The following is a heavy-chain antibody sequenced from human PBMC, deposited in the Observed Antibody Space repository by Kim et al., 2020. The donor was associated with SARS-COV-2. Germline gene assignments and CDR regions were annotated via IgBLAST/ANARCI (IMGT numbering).Heavy chain of an antibody. CDR2: INTNTGNP. V-gene: IGHV7-4-1*02. CDR3: ARVRNVVVPAANRGGKGWFDP. CDR1: GYTFTSYA. J-gene: IGHJ5*02. D-gene: IGHD2-2*01. Sequence: ASVKVSCKASGYTFTSYAMNWVRQAPGQGLEWMGWINTNTGNPTYAQGFTGRFVFSLDTSVSTAYLQISSLKAEDTAVYYCARVRNVVVPAANRGGKGWFDPWGQGTLVTVSS.